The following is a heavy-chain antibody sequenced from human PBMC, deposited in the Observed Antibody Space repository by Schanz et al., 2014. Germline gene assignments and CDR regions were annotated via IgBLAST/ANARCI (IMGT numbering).Heavy chain of an antibody. D-gene: IGHD2-21*02. CDR3: ARPSDSSWYMDV. J-gene: IGHJ6*03. Sequence: EVQLLESGGGLVQPGGSLRLSCAASGFTFSIYGMSWVRQAPGKGLEWVANIKQDGSEKYYVDSVKGRFTISRDNAKNSLYLQMNSLRAEDTAVYYCARPSDSSWYMDVWGKGTTVTVSS. CDR2: IKQDGSEK. V-gene: IGHV3-7*01. CDR1: GFTFSIYG.